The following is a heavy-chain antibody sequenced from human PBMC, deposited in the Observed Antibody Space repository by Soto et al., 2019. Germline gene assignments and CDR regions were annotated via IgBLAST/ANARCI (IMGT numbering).Heavy chain of an antibody. CDR1: GYSISSGYY. J-gene: IGHJ4*02. Sequence: SETLSLTCAVSGYSISSGYYWGWSRQPPGKGLEWAGSIYHSGSTYYTPSLKSRVTISVDTSKNQFYLKLSSVTAADTAVYYCARGDPLNHCTSGVCSFDYWGQGTLVTVSS. CDR2: IYHSGST. V-gene: IGHV4-38-2*01. D-gene: IGHD2-8*01. CDR3: ARGDPLNHCTSGVCSFDY.